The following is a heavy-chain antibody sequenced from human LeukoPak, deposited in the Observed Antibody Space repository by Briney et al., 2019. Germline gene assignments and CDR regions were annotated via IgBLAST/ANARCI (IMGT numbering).Heavy chain of an antibody. CDR2: MNPNSGNT. CDR1: GYTFTSYD. V-gene: IGHV1-8*03. J-gene: IGHJ4*02. CDR3: ARVRSSSGWSFGY. Sequence: EASVKVSCKASGYTFTSYDVNWVRQATGQGLEWMGWMNPNSGNTGYAQKFQGRVTITRNTSISTAYMELSSLRSEDTAVYYCARVRSSSGWSFGYWGQGTLVTVSS. D-gene: IGHD6-19*01.